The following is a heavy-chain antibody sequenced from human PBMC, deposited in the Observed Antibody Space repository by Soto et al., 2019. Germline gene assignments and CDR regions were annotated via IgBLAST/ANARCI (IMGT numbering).Heavy chain of an antibody. D-gene: IGHD3-9*01. CDR3: AREYYGLLTGYYNDH. J-gene: IGHJ4*02. V-gene: IGHV3-74*01. CDR2: ISGDGTTI. CDR1: GFPFSSYW. Sequence: EVQLVESGGDSVQPGGSLRLSCAASGFPFSSYWMHWVRHTPGKGLEWVSRISGDGTTIYYADSVTGRFTVSRDNATNTLSMQMSSLGAEDTAVYYCAREYYGLLTGYYNDHWGQGTLVSVSS.